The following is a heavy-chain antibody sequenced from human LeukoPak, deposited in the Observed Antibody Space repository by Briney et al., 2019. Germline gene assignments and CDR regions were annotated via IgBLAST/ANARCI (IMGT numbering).Heavy chain of an antibody. CDR1: GGSISSSSYY. J-gene: IGHJ5*02. CDR2: IYYSGST. V-gene: IGHV4-39*01. CDR3: ARGGGGYRTWYNWFDP. D-gene: IGHD3-22*01. Sequence: PSETLSLTCTVSGGSISSSSYYWGWIRQPPGKGLEWIGSIYYSGSTYYNPSLKSRVTISVDTSKNQFSLKLSSVTAADTAVYYWARGGGGYRTWYNWFDPWGQGTLVTVSS.